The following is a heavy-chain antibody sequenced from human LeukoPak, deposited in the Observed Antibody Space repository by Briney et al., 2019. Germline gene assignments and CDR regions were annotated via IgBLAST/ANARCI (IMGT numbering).Heavy chain of an antibody. CDR2: IIPILGTV. CDR3: AIRLRWDFDY. V-gene: IGHV1-69*04. D-gene: IGHD4-23*01. Sequence: SVNVSCKASGGNFSTDAINWVRQAAGQGLEWMGRIIPILGTVNYAQRFQGRVTITADKSTSTAYMELSSLRSEDTAVHYCAIRLRWDFDYWGQGSLVTVSS. J-gene: IGHJ4*02. CDR1: GGNFSTDA.